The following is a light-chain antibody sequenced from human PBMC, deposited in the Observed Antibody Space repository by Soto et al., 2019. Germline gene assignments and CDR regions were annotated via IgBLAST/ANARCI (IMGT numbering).Light chain of an antibody. J-gene: IGKJ3*01. V-gene: IGKV3-20*01. Sequence: EIVLTQSPGTLSLSPGERATLSCRASQSVTSSSLAWYQQKPGRAPRLLIYHTSNRATGIPDRFSGSGSGTDFALTISRLEPEDFAVYYCQLYGTSPGFTFGPGTRVDIK. CDR3: QLYGTSPGFT. CDR1: QSVTSSS. CDR2: HTS.